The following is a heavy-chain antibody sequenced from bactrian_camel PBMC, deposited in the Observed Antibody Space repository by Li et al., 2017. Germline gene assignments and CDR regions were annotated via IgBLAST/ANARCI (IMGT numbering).Heavy chain of an antibody. Sequence: QLVESGGGLVQPGGSLRLSCTVSGLTFDDYAMAWFRKVPGKERELVSTIGSDGITTYADSVKGRFTISRDNAKNTLYLQLNSLKTEDTAVYYCAKRNSRAYRQYEEDRTYGQGTQVTVS. CDR1: GLTFDDYA. CDR2: IGSDGIT. V-gene: IGHV3-1*01. J-gene: IGHJ4*01. D-gene: IGHD2*01.